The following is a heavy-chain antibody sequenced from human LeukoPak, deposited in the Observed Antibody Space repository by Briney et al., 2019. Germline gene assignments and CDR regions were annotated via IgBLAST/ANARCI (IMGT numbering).Heavy chain of an antibody. CDR3: TRPRGEYSNYPYDFDY. Sequence: GGSLRLSCTASGFTFGDYAMSWVRQAPGKGLEWVGFIRSKAYGGTTEYAASVKGRFTISRDDSKSIAYLQMNSLKTEDTAVYYCTRPRGEYSNYPYDFDYWGQGTLVTVSS. CDR2: IRSKAYGGTT. V-gene: IGHV3-49*04. CDR1: GFTFGDYA. D-gene: IGHD4-11*01. J-gene: IGHJ4*02.